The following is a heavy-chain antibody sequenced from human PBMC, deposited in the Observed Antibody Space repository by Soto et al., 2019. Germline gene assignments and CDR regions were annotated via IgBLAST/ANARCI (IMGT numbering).Heavy chain of an antibody. V-gene: IGHV3-30*03. CDR1: GFTFSSYG. J-gene: IGHJ4*02. CDR3: AMTAGPYGSGSYYNGPPVYFDY. CDR2: ISYDGSNK. D-gene: IGHD3-10*01. Sequence: GGSLRLSCAASGFTFSSYGMHWVRQAPGKGLEWVAVISYDGSNKYYADSVKGRFTISRDNSKNTLYLQMNSLRAEDTAVYYCAMTAGPYGSGSYYNGPPVYFDYWGQGTLVTVSS.